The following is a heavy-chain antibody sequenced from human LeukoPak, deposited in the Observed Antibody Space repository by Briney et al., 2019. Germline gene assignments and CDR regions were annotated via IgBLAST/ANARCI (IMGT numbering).Heavy chain of an antibody. D-gene: IGHD1-14*01. CDR3: ARVSGLYYYYYMDV. Sequence: PSETLSLTCAVYGGSFSGYYWSWIRQPPGKGLEWIGEINHSGSTNYNPSPKSRVTISVDTSKNQFSLKLSSVTAADTAVYYCARVSGLYYYYYMDVWGKGTTVTVSS. CDR2: INHSGST. J-gene: IGHJ6*03. V-gene: IGHV4-34*01. CDR1: GGSFSGYY.